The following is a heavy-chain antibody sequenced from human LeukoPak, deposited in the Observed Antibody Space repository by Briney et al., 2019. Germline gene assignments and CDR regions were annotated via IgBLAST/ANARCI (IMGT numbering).Heavy chain of an antibody. CDR1: GISLSNYA. Sequence: SGGSLRLSCVVSGISLSNYAMTWVRQAPGKGLEWVSYISERGGSTTYADSVKGRFTISRDTSLNTLYLQMNSLRAEDTAVYFCAKRGVVIRGLLVIGYHQEACLYHFWGQGVLVTVSS. CDR3: AKRGVVIRGLLVIGYHQEACLYHF. CDR2: ISERGGST. D-gene: IGHD2/OR15-2a*01. J-gene: IGHJ4*02. V-gene: IGHV3-23*01.